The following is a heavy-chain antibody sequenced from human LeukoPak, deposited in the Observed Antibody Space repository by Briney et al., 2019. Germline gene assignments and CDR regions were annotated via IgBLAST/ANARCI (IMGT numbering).Heavy chain of an antibody. CDR2: IYTSGST. Sequence: SQTLSLTCTVSGGSISSGSYYWSWIRRPAGKGLERIGRIYTSGSTNYNPSLKSRVTISVDTSKNQFSLKLSSVTAADTAVYYCARETWDYYYYMDVWGKGTTVTVSS. J-gene: IGHJ6*03. CDR3: ARETWDYYYYMDV. V-gene: IGHV4-61*02. CDR1: GGSISSGSYY.